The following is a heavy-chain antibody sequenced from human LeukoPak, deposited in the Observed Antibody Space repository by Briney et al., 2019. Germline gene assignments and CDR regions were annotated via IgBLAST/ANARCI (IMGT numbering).Heavy chain of an antibody. Sequence: SETLSLTCPVSGGSINSSDYYWGWIRQPPGKGLEWIGSIYYSGTTYYTPSLKSRVTISVDTSKNQFSLKLSSVTAADTAVYYCARRGAGCWFDPWGQGTLVTLSS. CDR2: IYYSGTT. J-gene: IGHJ5*02. V-gene: IGHV4-39*01. D-gene: IGHD6-19*01. CDR1: GGSINSSDYY. CDR3: ARRGAGCWFDP.